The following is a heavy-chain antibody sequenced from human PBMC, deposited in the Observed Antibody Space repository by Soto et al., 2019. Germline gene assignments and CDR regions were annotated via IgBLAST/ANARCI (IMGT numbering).Heavy chain of an antibody. CDR1: GFTFSDSA. V-gene: IGHV3-73*01. CDR2: IRSKTYNYAT. CDR3: TRSPPRSLTVAINFDY. Sequence: GRSLRLSCATSGFTFSDSAMHCVRQASGKGLEWVGLIRSKTYNYATAYGASMKGRFTVSRDEAKSTSFLQMNSLTTEDTAVYFCTRSPPRSLTVAINFDYWAPGTLVTVSS. D-gene: IGHD6-19*01. J-gene: IGHJ4*02.